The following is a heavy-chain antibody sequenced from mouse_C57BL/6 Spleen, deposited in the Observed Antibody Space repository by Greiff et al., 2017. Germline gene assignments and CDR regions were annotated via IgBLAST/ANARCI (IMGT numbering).Heavy chain of an antibody. CDR1: GYTFTSYW. V-gene: IGHV1-64*01. D-gene: IGHD1-1*01. Sequence: QVQLQQPGAELVKPGASVKLSCKASGYTFTSYWMHWVKQRPGQGLEWIGKIHPNSGSTNYNEKFKSKATLTVDKSSSTAYMQLSSLTSAASAVYYGAPLYYDGSSFWYFDVWGTGTTVTVSS. CDR3: APLYYDGSSFWYFDV. J-gene: IGHJ1*03. CDR2: IHPNSGST.